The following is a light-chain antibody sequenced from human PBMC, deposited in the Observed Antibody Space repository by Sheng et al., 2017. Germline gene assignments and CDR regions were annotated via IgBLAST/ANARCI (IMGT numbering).Light chain of an antibody. CDR2: AAS. CDR1: QGINTY. Sequence: QLTQSPSSLSASVGDRVIITCRASQGINTYLAWYQQKPGKAPNLLIYAASTLQSGVPSRFSGSGSGTDFTLTISRLEPEDFAVYYCQQYGSSPRTFGQGTKVEI. CDR3: QQYGSSPRT. V-gene: IGKV1-9*01. J-gene: IGKJ1*01.